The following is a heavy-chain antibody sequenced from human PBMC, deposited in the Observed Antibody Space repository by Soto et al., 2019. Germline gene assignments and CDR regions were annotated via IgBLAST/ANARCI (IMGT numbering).Heavy chain of an antibody. CDR2: ISSSSSYI. Sequence: GSLRLSCAASGFTFSSYSMNWVRQAPGKGLEWVSSISSSSSYIYYADSVKGRFTISRDNAKNSLYLQMNSLRAEDTAVYYCARDRCSSTSCQYYYGMDVWGQGTTVTVSS. CDR3: ARDRCSSTSCQYYYGMDV. V-gene: IGHV3-21*01. CDR1: GFTFSSYS. J-gene: IGHJ6*02. D-gene: IGHD2-2*01.